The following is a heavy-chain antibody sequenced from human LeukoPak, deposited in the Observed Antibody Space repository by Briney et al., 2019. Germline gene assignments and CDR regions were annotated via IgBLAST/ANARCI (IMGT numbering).Heavy chain of an antibody. CDR3: VREDTPATANY. CDR1: GFNFANHA. J-gene: IGHJ4*02. CDR2: ISGGGDIT. Sequence: GPLRLSCAASGFNFANHAMSWVRPTAGKGLEWVSAISGGGDITYYADSVKGRFTISRDNSKDTLFLQMHSLRPGDTAVYYCVREDTPATANYWGQGTLVTISS. V-gene: IGHV3-23*01. D-gene: IGHD2-21*02.